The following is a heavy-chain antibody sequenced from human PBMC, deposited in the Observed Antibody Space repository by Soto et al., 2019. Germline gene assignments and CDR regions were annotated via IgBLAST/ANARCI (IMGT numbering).Heavy chain of an antibody. CDR2: IYYSGFT. CDR1: GGSITSGGYY. D-gene: IGHD6-13*01. CDR3: ARSYSSSWYGFWFDP. V-gene: IGHV4-31*03. J-gene: IGHJ5*02. Sequence: SETLSLTCTVSGGSITSGGYYWSWIRQHPGKGLEWIGYIYYSGFTYYNPSLKSRVTISVDTSKNQFSLKLSSVTAADTAVYYCARSYSSSWYGFWFDPWGQGTLVTVSS.